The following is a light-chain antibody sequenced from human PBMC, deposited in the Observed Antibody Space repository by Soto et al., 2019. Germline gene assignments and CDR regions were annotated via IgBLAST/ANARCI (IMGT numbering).Light chain of an antibody. J-gene: IGKJ1*01. CDR3: EQYGSSPRT. Sequence: EIVLTQSPGTLSLSPGERATLSCRASQSVSTRHLAWYQQKPGQAPRLLIYDASTRATGIPGRFSGSGSGTDFTLTISRLEPEDFAVYYCEQYGSSPRTFGQGTKVDIK. CDR1: QSVSTRH. V-gene: IGKV3-20*01. CDR2: DAS.